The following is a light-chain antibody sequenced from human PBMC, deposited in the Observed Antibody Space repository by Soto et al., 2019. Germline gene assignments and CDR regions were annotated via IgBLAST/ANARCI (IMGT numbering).Light chain of an antibody. CDR1: SSNIGSNA. Sequence: QSVLTQPPSASGTPGQRVTISCSGSSSNIGSNAVNWYQHLPGTAPKLLIYSNDQRPSGVPDRFSGSKSGTSASLAISGLQSEDEADYYCAARDNSLYGPVFGGGTKLTVL. CDR2: SND. V-gene: IGLV1-44*01. CDR3: AARDNSLYGPV. J-gene: IGLJ3*02.